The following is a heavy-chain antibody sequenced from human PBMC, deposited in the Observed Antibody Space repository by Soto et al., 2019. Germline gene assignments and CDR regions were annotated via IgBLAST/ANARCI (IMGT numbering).Heavy chain of an antibody. J-gene: IGHJ4*01. CDR1: GFTFSSYG. CDR3: ARHLFDFWSGYSCY. D-gene: IGHD3-3*01. CDR2: IKQDGSEK. Sequence: PGGSLRLSCAASGFTFSSYGMSWVRQAPGKGLEWVANIKQDGSEKYYVDSVKGRFTISRDNAKNSLYLQMNSLRAEDTAVYYCARHLFDFWSGYSCYWGHGT. V-gene: IGHV3-7*05.